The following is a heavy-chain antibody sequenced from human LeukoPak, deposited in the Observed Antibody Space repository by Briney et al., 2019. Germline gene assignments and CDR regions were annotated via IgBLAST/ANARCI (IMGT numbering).Heavy chain of an antibody. V-gene: IGHV3-48*04. Sequence: PGGSLRLSCELSGFTFSSYSMTWVRQVPGKGLEWIAYMTATSNTFYYADSVKGRFTISRDNAKNSLYLQMNSLRAEDTAVYYCAGSHYYGSGSYYPPPTLYWGQGTLVTVSS. J-gene: IGHJ4*02. CDR3: AGSHYYGSGSYYPPPTLY. CDR1: GFTFSSYS. D-gene: IGHD3-10*01. CDR2: MTATSNTF.